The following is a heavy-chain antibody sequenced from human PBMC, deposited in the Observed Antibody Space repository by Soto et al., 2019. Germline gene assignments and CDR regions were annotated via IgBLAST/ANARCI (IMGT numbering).Heavy chain of an antibody. CDR1: GFSFSSFA. CDR2: ISGSGGTT. Sequence: EVQLLESGGDLVQPGGSLRLSCAASGFSFSSFAMAWVRQTPGKGLEWVSGISGSGGTTYYAGSVRGRFTISRDNSKSTLYLQMNSLRAEDTAVYYCTKLNFDAGGDTGFYYFDLWGQGTQVTVSS. J-gene: IGHJ4*02. D-gene: IGHD2-21*02. V-gene: IGHV3-23*01. CDR3: TKLNFDAGGDTGFYYFDL.